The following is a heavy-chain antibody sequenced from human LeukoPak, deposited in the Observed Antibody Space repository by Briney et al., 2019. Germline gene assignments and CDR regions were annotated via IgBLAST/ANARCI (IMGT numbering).Heavy chain of an antibody. D-gene: IGHD1-1*01. Sequence: GSLRLSCAASGFIFSNAWMSWVRQAPGKGLEWIGSIYYSGSTYYNPSLKSRVTISVDTSKNQFSLKLSSVTAADTAVYYCASYGWNGSIDYWGQGTLVTVSS. CDR3: ASYGWNGSIDY. CDR1: GFIFSNAW. CDR2: IYYSGST. V-gene: IGHV4-4*02. J-gene: IGHJ4*02.